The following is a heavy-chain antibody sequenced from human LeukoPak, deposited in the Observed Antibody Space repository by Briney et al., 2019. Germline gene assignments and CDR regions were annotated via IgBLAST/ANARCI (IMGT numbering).Heavy chain of an antibody. CDR2: ISGSGSSI. Sequence: GGSLRLSCAASGFTFSHYGMLWVRLAPGKGLEWVSYISGSGSSIYYADSVRGRFTISRDNTKKSLYLQMNSLRAEDTAVYYCAREVERGVFDYWGQGTLVTVSS. D-gene: IGHD3-10*01. V-gene: IGHV3-48*04. CDR3: AREVERGVFDY. CDR1: GFTFSHYG. J-gene: IGHJ4*02.